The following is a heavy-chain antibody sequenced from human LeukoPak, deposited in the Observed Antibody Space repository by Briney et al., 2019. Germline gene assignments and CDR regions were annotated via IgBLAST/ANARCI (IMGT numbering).Heavy chain of an antibody. D-gene: IGHD3-10*01. J-gene: IGHJ4*02. CDR1: GFTFSSYA. V-gene: IGHV3-23*01. Sequence: GGSLRLSCAASGFTFSSYAMSWVRQAPGKGLEWVSAISGSGGSTYYADSVKGRFTISRDNSKNTLYLQMNSLRAEDTVVYYCAKSPKNWFGESIFDYWGQGTLVTVSS. CDR3: AKSPKNWFGESIFDY. CDR2: ISGSGGST.